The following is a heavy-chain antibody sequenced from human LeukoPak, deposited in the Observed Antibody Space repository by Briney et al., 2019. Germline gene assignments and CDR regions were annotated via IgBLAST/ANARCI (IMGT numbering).Heavy chain of an antibody. CDR2: IYHSGST. CDR1: GGSISSGDYY. D-gene: IGHD4-17*01. Sequence: SETLSLTCTVSGGSISSGDYYWSWIRQPPGKGLEWIGYIYHSGSTYYNPSLKSRVTISVDRSKNQFSLKLSSVTAADTAVYYCARALGKDYGPYFDYWGQGTLVTVSS. CDR3: ARALGKDYGPYFDY. V-gene: IGHV4-30-2*01. J-gene: IGHJ4*02.